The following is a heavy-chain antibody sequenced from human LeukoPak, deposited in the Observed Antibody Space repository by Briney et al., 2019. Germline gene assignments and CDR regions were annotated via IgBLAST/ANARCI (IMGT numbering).Heavy chain of an antibody. CDR3: GRAGLGRSGYGPFDP. V-gene: IGHV3-30-3*01. J-gene: IGHJ5*02. Sequence: GGSLRLSCAASGFTFSSYAMHWVRQAPGKGLEWVAVISYDGSNKYYADSVKGRFTISRDNSKNTLYLQMNSLRAGDTAVYYCGRAGLGRSGYGPFDPWGQGNLVTGSS. CDR1: GFTFSSYA. D-gene: IGHD5-12*01. CDR2: ISYDGSNK.